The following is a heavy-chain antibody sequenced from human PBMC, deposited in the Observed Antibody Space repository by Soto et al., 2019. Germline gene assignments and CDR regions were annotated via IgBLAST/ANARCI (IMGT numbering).Heavy chain of an antibody. Sequence: EVQVVESGGGLVQPGGSLRLSCTASGFSFSSYSMNWVRQAPGKGLEWVSYSNGDESNIIYADSVKGRFTISRDNAKNSLYLQMNSRRGEDTAVYYCARDHNWAFDYWGQGILVSVSS. D-gene: IGHD1-1*01. CDR1: GFSFSSYS. J-gene: IGHJ4*02. V-gene: IGHV3-48*01. CDR2: SNGDESNI. CDR3: ARDHNWAFDY.